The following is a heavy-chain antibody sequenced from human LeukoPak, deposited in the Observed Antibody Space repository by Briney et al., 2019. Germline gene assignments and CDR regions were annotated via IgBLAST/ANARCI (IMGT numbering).Heavy chain of an antibody. CDR3: ARAGEVYNSGSYLEY. V-gene: IGHV1-69*13. CDR1: GGTFSSYA. Sequence: ASVKVSCKASGGTFSSYAISWVRQAPGQGLEWMGGIIPIFGTANYAQKFQGRVTITADESTSTAYMELSSLRSEDTAVCYCARAGEVYNSGSYLEYWGQGTLVTVSS. J-gene: IGHJ4*02. D-gene: IGHD6-19*01. CDR2: IIPIFGTA.